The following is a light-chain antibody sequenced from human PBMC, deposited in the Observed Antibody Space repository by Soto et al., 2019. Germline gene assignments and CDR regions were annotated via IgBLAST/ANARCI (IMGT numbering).Light chain of an antibody. J-gene: IGKJ5*01. CDR2: DAS. CDR3: QQYDNLPIT. CDR1: QDISNY. V-gene: IGKV1-33*01. Sequence: DIQMTQSPSTLSASVGDRVTITGQASQDISNYLNWYQQKPGKAPKLLIYDASNLETGVPSRFSGSGSGTDFTFTISSLQPEDIATYYCQQYDNLPITFGHGTRLEIK.